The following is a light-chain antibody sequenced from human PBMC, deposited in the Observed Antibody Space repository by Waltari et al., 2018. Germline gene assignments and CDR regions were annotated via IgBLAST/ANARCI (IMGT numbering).Light chain of an antibody. CDR2: DTS. J-gene: IGKJ4*01. CDR3: QQRRNWPLT. Sequence: LSCRASPSVDVYLAGYQQRPGKAPRLLIYDTSNRATDIPARFSGSGSETDFSLTISSLEPEDFAVYYCQQRRNWPLTFGGGTKVEIK. CDR1: PSVDVY. V-gene: IGKV3-11*01.